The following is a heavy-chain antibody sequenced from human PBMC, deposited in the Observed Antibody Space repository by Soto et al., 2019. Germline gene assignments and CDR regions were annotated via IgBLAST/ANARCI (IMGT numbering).Heavy chain of an antibody. CDR3: ARSAKKTWLPDF. CDR2: INAGNGNT. CDR1: GFSFIDYS. V-gene: IGHV1-3*01. J-gene: IGHJ1*01. D-gene: IGHD5-12*01. Sequence: SVKVSCKASGFSFIDYSILWVRQAPGQSLKWLGWINAGNGNTKYSHKFQDRVTITSDTSATTTYMELRSLRSEDTAVCYCARSAKKTWLPDFWGQGTLVTVSS.